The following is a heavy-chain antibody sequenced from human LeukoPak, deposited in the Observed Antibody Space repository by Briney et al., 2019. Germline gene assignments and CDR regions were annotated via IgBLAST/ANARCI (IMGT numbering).Heavy chain of an antibody. D-gene: IGHD3-3*01. Sequence: SETLSLTCTVSGGSISSSSYYWGWIRQPPGKGLEWIGSIYYSGSTYYNPSLKSRVTISVDTSKNQFSLKLSSVTAADTAVHYCARHSYDFWSGYFSHSDYWGQGTLVTVSS. V-gene: IGHV4-39*01. CDR1: GGSISSSSYY. CDR2: IYYSGST. J-gene: IGHJ4*02. CDR3: ARHSYDFWSGYFSHSDY.